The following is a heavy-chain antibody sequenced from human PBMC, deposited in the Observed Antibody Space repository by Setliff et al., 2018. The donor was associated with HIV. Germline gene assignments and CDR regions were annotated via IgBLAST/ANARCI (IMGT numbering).Heavy chain of an antibody. CDR1: GYTFTSYD. J-gene: IGHJ4*02. Sequence: ASVKVSCKASGYTFTSYDINWVRQATGQGLEWMGWMNPNSGNTGYAQKFQDRVAITRDTSASTAYMELSSLRSEDTAVYYCARAQTYYSDSSGYYSQYWGQGTLVTVSS. CDR3: ARAQTYYSDSSGYYSQY. V-gene: IGHV1-8*01. CDR2: MNPNSGNT. D-gene: IGHD3-22*01.